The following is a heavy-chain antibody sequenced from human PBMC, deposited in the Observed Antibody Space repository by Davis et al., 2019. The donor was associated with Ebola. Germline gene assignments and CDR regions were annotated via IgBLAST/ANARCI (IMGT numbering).Heavy chain of an antibody. CDR3: ARAPNYDVLTGTSSYYFDY. CDR1: GYTFTSYV. V-gene: IGHV1-18*04. J-gene: IGHJ4*02. D-gene: IGHD3-9*01. CDR2: ISGFNTNT. Sequence: SVKVSCKSSGYTFTSYVLVLLRQAPGLGLEWMGWISGFNTNTNFAQKFQGRVTVSKDTSTNTAYMDLRSLTSDDTAIYYCARAPNYDVLTGTSSYYFDYWGQGTLVTVSS.